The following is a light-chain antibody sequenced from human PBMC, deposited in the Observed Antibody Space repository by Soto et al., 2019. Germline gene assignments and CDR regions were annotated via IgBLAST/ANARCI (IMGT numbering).Light chain of an antibody. CDR2: DVS. V-gene: IGLV2-14*01. CDR3: NSYTSSSTHV. CDR1: SSDVGGYNY. Sequence: QSALTQPASVSASPGQSITISCTGTSSDVGGYNYVSWYQQHPGKAPKLMIYDVSNRPSGVSDRFSGSKSGNTASLTISGLQAEDGADYYCNSYTSSSTHVFGTGTKLTVL. J-gene: IGLJ1*01.